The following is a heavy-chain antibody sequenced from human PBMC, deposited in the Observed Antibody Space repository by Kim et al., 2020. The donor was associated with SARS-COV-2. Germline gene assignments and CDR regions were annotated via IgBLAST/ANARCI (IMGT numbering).Heavy chain of an antibody. D-gene: IGHD2-2*02. CDR3: ARHPTASCYTGLDY. Sequence: DSVKGRFTISTYNSRNTLFLQMNSLRAEDTAIYYCARHPTASCYTGLDYWGQGTLVTVSS. J-gene: IGHJ4*02. V-gene: IGHV3-23*01.